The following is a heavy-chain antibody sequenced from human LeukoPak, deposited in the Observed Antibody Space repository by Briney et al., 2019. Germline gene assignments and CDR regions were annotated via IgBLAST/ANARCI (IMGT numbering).Heavy chain of an antibody. V-gene: IGHV3-30*18. J-gene: IGHJ3*02. D-gene: IGHD3-10*01. CDR1: GFTFSTYG. CDR2: ISYDGSTK. Sequence: GRSLRLSCAASGFTFSTYGIHWVRQAPGKGLEWVAVISYDGSTKYYADSVRGRFTISRDNSKNTLYLQLNNLRAEDTAVYYCAKDFGELLYGDSFDIWGQGTMVTVSS. CDR3: AKDFGELLYGDSFDI.